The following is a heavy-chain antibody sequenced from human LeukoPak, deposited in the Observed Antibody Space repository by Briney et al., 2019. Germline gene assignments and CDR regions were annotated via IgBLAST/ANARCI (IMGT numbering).Heavy chain of an antibody. D-gene: IGHD3-10*01. Sequence: PSETLSLTRAVYGGSFSGYSWNWIRQPPVKGLEWIGEINHSGGTNYNPSLKSRVTISVDTSKKQFSLKLSSVTAADTAVYYCARGVDYYGVWGQGTLVTVSS. CDR3: ARGVDYYGV. J-gene: IGHJ4*02. CDR2: INHSGGT. V-gene: IGHV4-34*01. CDR1: GGSFSGYS.